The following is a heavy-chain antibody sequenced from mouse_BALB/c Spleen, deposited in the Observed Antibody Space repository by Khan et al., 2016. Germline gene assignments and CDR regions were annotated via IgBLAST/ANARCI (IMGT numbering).Heavy chain of an antibody. Sequence: QVRLQQSGAELARPGASVRLSCNASGYTSANYWMQWLKRRPGQGLVWIGSNYPGDGDTRYSQKFKDKATLTADKSSSPAYMHLRSVASEDSAVYYCADALFVYWGQGTLVTVSA. CDR3: ADALFVY. V-gene: IGHV1-87*01. CDR1: GYTSANYW. J-gene: IGHJ3*01. CDR2: NYPGDGDT.